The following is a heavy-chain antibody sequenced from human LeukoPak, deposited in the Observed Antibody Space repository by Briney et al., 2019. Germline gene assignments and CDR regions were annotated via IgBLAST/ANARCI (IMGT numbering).Heavy chain of an antibody. CDR1: GGTFSSYA. CDR3: ARDSGGNSHWNYYSYYMDV. D-gene: IGHD3-10*01. V-gene: IGHV1-69*05. CDR2: IIPIFGTA. Sequence: SVKVSCKASGGTFSSYAISWVRQAPGQGLEWMGGIIPIFGTANYAQKFQGTVTLTRDTSTGTVYMELRSLRSEDTAVYYCARDSGGNSHWNYYSYYMDVWGKGTTVTVSS. J-gene: IGHJ6*03.